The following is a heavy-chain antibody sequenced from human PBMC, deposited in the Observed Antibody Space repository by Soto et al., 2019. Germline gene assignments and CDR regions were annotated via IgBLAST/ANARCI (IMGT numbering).Heavy chain of an antibody. CDR1: GFTFSNYD. CDR2: ISKSGATT. V-gene: IGHV3-23*01. D-gene: IGHD1-26*01. J-gene: IGHJ3*02. CDR3: AKNQWGHAFDS. Sequence: EVQLLESGGGLVQPGGSLRLSCAASGFTFSNYDMNWVRQAPGKGLEWVSTISKSGATTYYADSVRGRFTISRDNSKSTLYLQMNSLRAEDTGLYYCAKNQWGHAFDSWGQGTMLTASS.